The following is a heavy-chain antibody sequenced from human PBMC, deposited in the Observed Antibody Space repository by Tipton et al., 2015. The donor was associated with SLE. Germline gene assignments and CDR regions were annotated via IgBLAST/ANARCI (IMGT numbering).Heavy chain of an antibody. CDR1: GFTFSSYW. D-gene: IGHD3-3*01. V-gene: IGHV3-7*01. CDR3: AREGRSGYYTQKYFDY. Sequence: GSLRLSCAASGFTFSSYWMSWVRQAPGKGLEWVANIKQDGSEKYYVDSVKGRFTISRDNAKNSLYLQMNSLRAEDTAVYYCAREGRSGYYTQKYFDYWGQGTLVTVSS. CDR2: IKQDGSEK. J-gene: IGHJ4*02.